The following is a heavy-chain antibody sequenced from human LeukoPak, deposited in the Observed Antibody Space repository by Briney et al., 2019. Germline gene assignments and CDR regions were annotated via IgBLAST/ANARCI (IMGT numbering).Heavy chain of an antibody. CDR2: IDPSGGST. J-gene: IGHJ4*02. CDR1: GYTFTDHH. D-gene: IGHD4-17*01. Sequence: ASVMVSCKASGYTFTDHHMHWVRQAPGQGLEWVGKIDPSGGSTAYAQNIQDRVTMTRDTSTSTVYMQLSRLRYEDTAAYYCARDTYGSDYWGQGTLVTVSS. V-gene: IGHV1-46*01. CDR3: ARDTYGSDY.